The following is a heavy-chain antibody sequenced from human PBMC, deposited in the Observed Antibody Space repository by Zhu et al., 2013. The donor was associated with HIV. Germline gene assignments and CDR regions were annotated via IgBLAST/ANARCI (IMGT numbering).Heavy chain of an antibody. J-gene: IGHJ3*02. D-gene: IGHD3-22*01. CDR2: INCNNGGT. CDR3: ARDPTYYYDSSGYYSSDAFDI. V-gene: IGHV1-2*02. Sequence: QVQLVHSGAEVKKPGASVKVSCKASGYTFTGYYIHWVRQAPGQGLEWMGWINCNNGGTKYAQKFQGRVTMTRDTSISTAYMELSRLRSDDTAVYYCARDPTYYYDSSGYYSSDAFDIWGQGTMVTVSS. CDR1: GYTFTGYY.